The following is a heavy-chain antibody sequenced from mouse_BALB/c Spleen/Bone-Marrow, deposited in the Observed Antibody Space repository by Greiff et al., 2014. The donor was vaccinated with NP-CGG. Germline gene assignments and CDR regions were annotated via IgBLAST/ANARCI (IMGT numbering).Heavy chain of an antibody. Sequence: QVQLKESGPGLVAPSQSLSISCTVSGFSLTSYGVHWVRQPPGKGLEWLGVIWADGSTNYNSALMSRQSISKDNSKSQVFLKMNSLQTDDTAMYYCARITTATGAMDYWGQGTSVTVAS. CDR3: ARITTATGAMDY. D-gene: IGHD1-2*01. J-gene: IGHJ4*01. CDR2: IWADGST. CDR1: GFSLTSYG. V-gene: IGHV2-9*02.